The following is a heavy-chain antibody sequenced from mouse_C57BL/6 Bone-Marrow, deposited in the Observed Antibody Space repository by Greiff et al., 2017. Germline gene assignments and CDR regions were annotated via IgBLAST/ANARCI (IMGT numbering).Heavy chain of an antibody. CDR1: GYAFSSYW. CDR2: IYPGDGDT. Sequence: QVQLQQSGAALVKPGASVKISCKASGYAFSSYWMNWVKQRPGKGLEWIGQIYPGDGDTNYNGKFKGKATLTAAKSSRTAYMPLLSLTAEDSAVYFCARGPTVVEYYSMDYWGQGTSVTVSS. J-gene: IGHJ4*01. CDR3: ARGPTVVEYYSMDY. V-gene: IGHV1-80*01. D-gene: IGHD1-1*01.